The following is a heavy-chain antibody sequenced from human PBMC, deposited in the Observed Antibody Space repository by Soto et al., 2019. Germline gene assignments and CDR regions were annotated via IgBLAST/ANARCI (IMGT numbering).Heavy chain of an antibody. CDR2: INPSGGSR. Sequence: ASVKVSCKASGYTLIMYYIHWMRQAPGQGLEWMGLINPSGGSRTYAQKFQGRVTMTRDTSTSTVYMDLSSLRSEDTAVYYCARSPYSSGYYYAIDYWGQGTQVTVSS. D-gene: IGHD3-22*01. CDR3: ARSPYSSGYYYAIDY. CDR1: GYTLIMYY. J-gene: IGHJ4*02. V-gene: IGHV1-46*01.